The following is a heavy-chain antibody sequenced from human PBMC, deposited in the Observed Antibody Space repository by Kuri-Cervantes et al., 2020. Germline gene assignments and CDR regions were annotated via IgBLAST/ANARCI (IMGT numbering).Heavy chain of an antibody. V-gene: IGHV3-7*01. CDR2: VNQDGSEK. CDR1: GFTFNGFW. Sequence: GGSLRLSCAPSGFTFNGFWMSWVRLAPGKGLVWLAHVNQDGSEKYYADSVKGRFTISRDNAKNSLFLQMTSLRDEDTAIYYCARAGVAVAATLWDWGQGTLVTVSS. D-gene: IGHD6-19*01. CDR3: ARAGVAVAATLWD. J-gene: IGHJ4*02.